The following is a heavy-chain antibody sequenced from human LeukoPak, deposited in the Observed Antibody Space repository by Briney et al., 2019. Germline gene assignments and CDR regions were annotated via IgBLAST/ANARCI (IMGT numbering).Heavy chain of an antibody. D-gene: IGHD7-27*01. Sequence: SETLSFTCTVSGGSISSYYWSWIRQPPGKGLEWIGYIYYSGSTNYNPSLKSRVTISVDTSKNRFSLKLSSVTAADTAVYYCARLPSNWAHFDYWGQGTLVTVSS. CDR1: GGSISSYY. J-gene: IGHJ4*02. V-gene: IGHV4-59*08. CDR3: ARLPSNWAHFDY. CDR2: IYYSGST.